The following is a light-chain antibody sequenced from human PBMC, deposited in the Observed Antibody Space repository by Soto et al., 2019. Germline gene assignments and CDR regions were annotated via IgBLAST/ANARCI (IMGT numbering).Light chain of an antibody. CDR1: SSDVGGYNY. CDR3: CSYAGSYTRYV. V-gene: IGLV2-11*01. Sequence: QSALTQPRSVSGSPGQSVTISCTGTSSDVGGYNYVSWYQQHPGKAPKLMIYDVSKRPSGVPDRFSGSKSGNTASLTISGIQAEDEADYYCCSYAGSYTRYVFGTGTKVTVL. CDR2: DVS. J-gene: IGLJ1*01.